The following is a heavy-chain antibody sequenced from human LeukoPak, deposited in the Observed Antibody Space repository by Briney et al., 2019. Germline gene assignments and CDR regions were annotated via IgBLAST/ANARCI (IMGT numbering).Heavy chain of an antibody. V-gene: IGHV1-2*02. CDR1: GYTFTGYY. D-gene: IGHD6-13*01. Sequence: ASVKVSCKASGYTFTGYYMHWVRQAPGQGLEWMGWINPNSGGTNYAQKFQGRVTMTRDTSISTAYMELSRLRSDDTAVYYCARVLGYSSSWYAYHYYYYYGMDVWGQGTTVTVSS. J-gene: IGHJ6*02. CDR2: INPNSGGT. CDR3: ARVLGYSSSWYAYHYYYYYGMDV.